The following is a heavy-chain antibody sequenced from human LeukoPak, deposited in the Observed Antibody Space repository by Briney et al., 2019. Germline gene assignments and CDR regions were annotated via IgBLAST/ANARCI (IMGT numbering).Heavy chain of an antibody. D-gene: IGHD6-19*01. CDR1: WFTVSGNY. CDR2: IYSGGST. V-gene: IGHV3-53*01. Sequence: PGGSLRLSCAASWFTVSGNYMSWVRQAPGKGLDWVSVIYSGGSTYYADSVKGRFTISRDNSKNTLYLQMNSLRAEDTAVYYCARGGSSGWYENWFDPWGQGTLVTVSS. CDR3: ARGGSSGWYENWFDP. J-gene: IGHJ5*02.